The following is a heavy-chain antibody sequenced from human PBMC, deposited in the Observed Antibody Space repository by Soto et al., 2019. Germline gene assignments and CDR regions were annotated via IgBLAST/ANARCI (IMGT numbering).Heavy chain of an antibody. CDR3: ATIGDRDGFDI. J-gene: IGHJ3*02. CDR1: GFSFRSYN. CDR2: ISNGGSQI. V-gene: IGHV3-21*06. D-gene: IGHD4-17*01. Sequence: EFQLVESGGGLVKPEESLRLSCAASGFSFRSYNMKWVRQAPGKGLEWVSSISNGGSQIFYADSVRGRFTIFRDNAENSLFLQMNSLSVEDTAVYYCATIGDRDGFDIWGQGTTVTVSS.